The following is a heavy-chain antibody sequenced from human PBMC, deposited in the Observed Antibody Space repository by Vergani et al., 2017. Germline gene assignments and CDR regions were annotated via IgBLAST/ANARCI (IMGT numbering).Heavy chain of an antibody. CDR1: GGSFSGYY. CDR3: ARGLKGGSSSSWAYYYYYYMDV. CDR2: INHSGST. J-gene: IGHJ6*03. D-gene: IGHD6-13*01. V-gene: IGHV4-34*01. Sequence: QVQLPQWGAGLLKPSETLSLTCAVYGGSFSGYYWSWIRQPPGKGLEWIGEINHSGSTNYNPSLKSRVTISVDTSKNQFSLKLSSVTAADTAVYYCARGLKGGSSSSWAYYYYYYMDVWGKGTTVTVSS.